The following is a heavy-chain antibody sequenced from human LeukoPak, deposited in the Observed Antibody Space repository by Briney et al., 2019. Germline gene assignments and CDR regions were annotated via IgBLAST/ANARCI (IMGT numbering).Heavy chain of an antibody. CDR3: AAQGYCSDGSCS. CDR2: INWNGGGT. J-gene: IGHJ5*02. CDR1: GFTFGDYG. Sequence: GGSLRLSCAASGFTFGDYGMSWVRQAPGKGLEWVSGINWNGGGTGYADSVKGRFTISRDNAKNSLYLQMNSLRAEDTAFYYCAAQGYCSDGSCSWGQGTLVTVSS. V-gene: IGHV3-20*04. D-gene: IGHD2-15*01.